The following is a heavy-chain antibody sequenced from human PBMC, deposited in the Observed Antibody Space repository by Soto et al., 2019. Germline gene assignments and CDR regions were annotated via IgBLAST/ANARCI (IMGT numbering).Heavy chain of an antibody. J-gene: IGHJ6*02. CDR3: ARDCGYGYGMDV. D-gene: IGHD2-15*01. V-gene: IGHV3-48*01. CDR2: ISGASGTI. CDR1: GFTFRNYN. Sequence: EVQLVESGGGLVQPGGSLRLSCAASGFTFRNYNMNWVRQAPGKGLEWLSYISGASGTIYYADSMQGRFTISRDNAKNSLYLQMNSLRAEDTAMYCWARDCGYGYGMDVWGQGTKVTVSS.